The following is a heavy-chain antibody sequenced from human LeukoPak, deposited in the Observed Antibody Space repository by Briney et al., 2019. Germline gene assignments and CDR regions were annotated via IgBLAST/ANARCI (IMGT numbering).Heavy chain of an antibody. J-gene: IGHJ4*02. CDR2: MYHSGST. V-gene: IGHV4-39*07. CDR3: ARGFRGDNFDY. D-gene: IGHD7-27*01. CDR1: GGLISISTYY. Sequence: MTSETLSLTCTVSGGLISISTYYWGWIRQPPGKGLEWIGTMYHSGSTNYNPSLKSRVTISVDTSKNQFSLKLSSVTAADTAVYFCARGFRGDNFDYWGQGTLVTVSS.